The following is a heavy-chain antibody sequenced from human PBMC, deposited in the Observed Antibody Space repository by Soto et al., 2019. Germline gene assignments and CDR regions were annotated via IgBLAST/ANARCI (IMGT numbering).Heavy chain of an antibody. CDR2: IYYSGST. J-gene: IGHJ4*02. D-gene: IGHD2-15*01. CDR3: ARQGSGGRKAYDY. Sequence: SETLSLTCAVYGGSFSGYYWSWIRQPPGKGLEWIGYIYYSGSTNYNPSLKSRVTISVDTSKNQFSLKLSSVTAADTAVYYCARQGSGGRKAYDYWGQGTLVTVSS. CDR1: GGSFSGYY. V-gene: IGHV4-59*08.